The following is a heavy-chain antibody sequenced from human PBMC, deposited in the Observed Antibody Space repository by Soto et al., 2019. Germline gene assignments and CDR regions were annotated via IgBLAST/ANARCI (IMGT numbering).Heavy chain of an antibody. CDR1: GDSVSSNSAA. CDR3: ARDLVWIFGVGCAFYF. D-gene: IGHD3-3*01. V-gene: IGHV6-1*01. CDR2: TYYRSKWYN. J-gene: IGHJ3*01. Sequence: SQTLSLTCAISGDSVSSNSAAWNWIRQSPSRGLEWLGRTYYRSKWYNDYAVSVKSRITINPDTSKNQFSLQLNSVTPEDTAVYYCARDLVWIFGVGCAFYFRAQGTMDTGSS.